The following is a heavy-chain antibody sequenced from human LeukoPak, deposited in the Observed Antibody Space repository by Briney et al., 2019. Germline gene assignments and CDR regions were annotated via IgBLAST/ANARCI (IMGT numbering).Heavy chain of an antibody. CDR3: ARVRKWELLDY. D-gene: IGHD1-26*01. CDR2: INHSGST. CDR1: GGSFSGYY. V-gene: IGHV4-34*01. Sequence: KPSETLSLTCAVYGGSFSGYYWSWIRQPPGKGREWIGEINHSGSTNYNPSLKSRVTTSVDTSKNQFSLKLSSVTAADTAVYYCARVRKWELLDYWGQGTLVTVSS. J-gene: IGHJ4*02.